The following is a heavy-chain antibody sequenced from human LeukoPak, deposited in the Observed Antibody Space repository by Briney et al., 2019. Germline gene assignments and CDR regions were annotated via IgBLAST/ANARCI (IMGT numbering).Heavy chain of an antibody. J-gene: IGHJ6*02. V-gene: IGHV4-59*01. CDR3: ARVDWWFDIMTGWPAITNNGMDV. CDR2: IYFRGNT. D-gene: IGHD3-9*01. CDR1: GGSISTYY. Sequence: SSETLSLSCTVSGGSISTYYWSWIRQSPGKGLEWIGYIYFRGNTKYSPALESRVTISEDPSKNQFSLRLTSLTAADTAVYYCARVDWWFDIMTGWPAITNNGMDVWGQGTTVIVSS.